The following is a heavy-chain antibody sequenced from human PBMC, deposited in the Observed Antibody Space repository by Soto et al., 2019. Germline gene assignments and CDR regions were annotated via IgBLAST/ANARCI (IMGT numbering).Heavy chain of an antibody. J-gene: IGHJ4*02. CDR3: AHRGGATVGLYYFDY. CDR2: IYWHDDK. V-gene: IGHV2-5*01. CDR1: GFSLSTPGVG. Sequence: SGPTLVNPTQTLTLTCTFSGFSLSTPGVGVNWIRQPPGKALEWLALIYWHDDKRYSPSLKSRLTITKDTAKNQVVLTMANMDPVDTATYYCAHRGGATVGLYYFDYWGQGALVTVSS. D-gene: IGHD3-16*01.